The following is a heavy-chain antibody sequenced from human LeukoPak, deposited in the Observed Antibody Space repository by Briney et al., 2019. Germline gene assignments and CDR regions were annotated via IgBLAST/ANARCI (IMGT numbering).Heavy chain of an antibody. D-gene: IGHD2-2*02. J-gene: IGHJ5*02. Sequence: SETLSLTCTVSSGSISSYYWSWLRQPAGKGLEWIGRIFTSEGTNYNHSLKSRVTMSVDTSRNQFSLKLSSVTAADTAVYYCARDSPDCGSTTCYKDWFDPWGQGTLVTVSS. CDR3: ARDSPDCGSTTCYKDWFDP. CDR1: SGSISSYY. V-gene: IGHV4-4*07. CDR2: IFTSEGT.